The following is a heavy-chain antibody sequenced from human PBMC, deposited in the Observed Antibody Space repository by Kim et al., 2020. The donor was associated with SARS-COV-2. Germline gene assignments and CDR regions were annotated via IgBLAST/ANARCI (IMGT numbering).Heavy chain of an antibody. D-gene: IGHD2-2*01. Sequence: RFTISRDNAKNSLYLQMNSLRAEDTAVYYCARDPPRLGYCSSTSCYFDYWGQGTLVTVSS. J-gene: IGHJ4*02. V-gene: IGHV3-11*06. CDR3: ARDPPRLGYCSSTSCYFDY.